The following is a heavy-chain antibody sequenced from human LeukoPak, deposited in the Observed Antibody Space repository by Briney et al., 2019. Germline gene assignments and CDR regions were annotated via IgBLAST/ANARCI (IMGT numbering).Heavy chain of an antibody. V-gene: IGHV4-34*01. CDR1: GGSFKTYW. CDR2: VKYSGNT. CDR3: ARDGVGFDY. Sequence: SETLSLTCAVYGGSFKTYWWSWIRHSPGKGLEWIGEVKYSGNTYYNPSLQSPVTISIDMSKNQFSLTLSSVTAADTAVYYCARDGVGFDYWGQGTLVTVSS. J-gene: IGHJ4*02. D-gene: IGHD3-3*01.